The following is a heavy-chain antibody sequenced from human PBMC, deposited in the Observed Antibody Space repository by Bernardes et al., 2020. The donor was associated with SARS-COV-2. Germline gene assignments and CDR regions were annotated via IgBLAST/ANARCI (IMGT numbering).Heavy chain of an antibody. CDR1: GFTFSSYW. D-gene: IGHD3-10*01. V-gene: IGHV3-7*01. CDR2: IKGDGSQG. J-gene: IGHJ4*02. Sequence: GGSLRLSCAASGFTFSSYWMSWVRQAPGKGLEWVANIKGDGSQGSSVDSVRGRFAISRDNAKNLLYLQMDSLRAEDTAVYYCARDLILGSGSNDYWGQGTLVTVSS. CDR3: ARDLILGSGSNDY.